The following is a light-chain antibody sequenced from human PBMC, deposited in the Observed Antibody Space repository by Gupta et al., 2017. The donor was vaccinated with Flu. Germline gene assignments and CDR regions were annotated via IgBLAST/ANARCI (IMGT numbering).Light chain of an antibody. V-gene: IGLV2-23*02. J-gene: IGLJ3*02. CDR1: NAVGSYYV. CDR3: SSDASSDIWV. CDR2: EVT. Sequence: QSALTQPASVSGSPGQSITISCTGTNAVGSYYVVSWYQQYPGKPPNLIIYEVTKRPAGVSSRFSASKSGTTASLTISGHQAEDDAYYYSSSDASSDIWVFGGGTKLTVL.